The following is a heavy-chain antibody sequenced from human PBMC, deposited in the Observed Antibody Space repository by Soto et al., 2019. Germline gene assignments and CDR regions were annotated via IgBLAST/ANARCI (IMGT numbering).Heavy chain of an antibody. CDR2: IKSKTDGGTA. CDR3: TARDTVYTYGLSALDP. CDR1: GFTFINAW. V-gene: IGHV3-15*01. D-gene: IGHD5-18*01. J-gene: IGHJ5*02. Sequence: DVQVVESGGGLVKPGGSLRLSCAVSGFTFINAWMFWVRQAPGQGLEWVGRIKSKTDGGTADYAAPVKGRLTMSRAASKHTLYPQMTTLKTSHTTVYYCTARDTVYTYGLSALDPWGQGTLVTVSS.